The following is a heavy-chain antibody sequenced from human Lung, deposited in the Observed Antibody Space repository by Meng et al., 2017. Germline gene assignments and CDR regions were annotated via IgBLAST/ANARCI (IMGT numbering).Heavy chain of an antibody. Sequence: QGPLPESGPGLVKPSETLSLTCTVSGSSIRSCYWNWIRQPPGKVLEWIGYIYYSGSTNYNPSLKSRVTISVDTSKNQFSLKLSSVTAADTAVYYCASFRDWGQGTLVTVSS. CDR1: GSSIRSCY. V-gene: IGHV4-59*01. J-gene: IGHJ4*02. CDR2: IYYSGST. CDR3: ASFRD.